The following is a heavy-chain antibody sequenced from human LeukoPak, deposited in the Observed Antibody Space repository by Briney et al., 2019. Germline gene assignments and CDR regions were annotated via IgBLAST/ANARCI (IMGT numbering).Heavy chain of an antibody. CDR3: AKHYYYGSGSCLDY. CDR1: GFTFSSYA. V-gene: IGHV3-23*01. CDR2: ISGSGGST. D-gene: IGHD3-10*01. J-gene: IGHJ4*02. Sequence: GGSLRLSCAASGFTFSSYAMSWVRQAPGKGLEWVSGISGSGGSTDYADSVKGRFTISRDISKNTVYLQMNSLRAEDTAIYYCAKHYYYGSGSCLDYWGQGTLVTVSS.